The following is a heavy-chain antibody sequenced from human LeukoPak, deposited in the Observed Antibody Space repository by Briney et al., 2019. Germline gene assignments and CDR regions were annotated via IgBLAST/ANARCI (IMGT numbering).Heavy chain of an antibody. V-gene: IGHV1-2*02. CDR2: INPNSGDT. CDR1: GYTFSGYY. Sequence: ASVKVSCKASGYTFSGYYMHWVRQAPGQGLEWMGWINPNSGDTHYAQKFQGRVTTTRDTPIITAYMELSGLSSDDTSVFYCARGGAYVHDGLDIWGQGTMVTVSS. J-gene: IGHJ3*02. CDR3: ARGGAYVHDGLDI. D-gene: IGHD3-16*01.